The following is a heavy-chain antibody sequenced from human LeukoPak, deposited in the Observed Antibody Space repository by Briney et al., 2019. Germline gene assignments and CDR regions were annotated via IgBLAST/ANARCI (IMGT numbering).Heavy chain of an antibody. CDR3: ASIGIAVAGPYYFDY. J-gene: IGHJ4*02. CDR2: INPNSGRT. V-gene: IGHV1-2*02. Sequence: ASVKVSCKASGYTFTGYYMHWVRQAPGQGLEWMGWINPNSGRTNYAQKFQGRVTMTRDTSISTAYMELSRLRSDDTAVYYCASIGIAVAGPYYFDYWGQGTLVTVSS. CDR1: GYTFTGYY. D-gene: IGHD6-19*01.